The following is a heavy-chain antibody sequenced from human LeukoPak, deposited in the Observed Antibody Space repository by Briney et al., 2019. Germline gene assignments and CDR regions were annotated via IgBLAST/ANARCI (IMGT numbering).Heavy chain of an antibody. V-gene: IGHV4-59*01. CDR1: GGSISSYY. Sequence: SETLSLTCTVSGGSISSYYWSWIRQPPGKGLEWIGYIYYSGSTNYNPSLESRVTISVDTSKNQFSLKLSSVTAADTAVYYCARKRWLHGYFDYWGQGTLVTVSS. D-gene: IGHD5-24*01. CDR3: ARKRWLHGYFDY. CDR2: IYYSGST. J-gene: IGHJ4*02.